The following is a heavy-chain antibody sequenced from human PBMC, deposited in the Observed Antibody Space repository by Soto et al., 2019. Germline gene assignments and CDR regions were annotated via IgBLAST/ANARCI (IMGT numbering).Heavy chain of an antibody. CDR1: GGSITRGGYS. J-gene: IGHJ4*02. D-gene: IGHD3-22*01. V-gene: IGHV4-31*03. Sequence: QVQLQESGPGLVKPSETLSLSCNVSGGSITRGGYSWSWIRQHPGKGLEWIGYISYNGRTDYNPSLKSRVTIAADTAKNQFSLTLDSVTAADTAVYHCARAEFVVIRFDSWGQGTLVTVSS. CDR3: ARAEFVVIRFDS. CDR2: ISYNGRT.